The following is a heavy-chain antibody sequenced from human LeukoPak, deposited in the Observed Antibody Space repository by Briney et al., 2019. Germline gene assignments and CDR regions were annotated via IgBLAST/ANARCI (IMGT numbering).Heavy chain of an antibody. J-gene: IGHJ3*02. CDR2: ISYDGSNK. CDR1: GFTFSSYA. CDR3: ARDRCDSCYHADAFDI. V-gene: IGHV3-30-3*01. D-gene: IGHD2-15*01. Sequence: GGSLRLSCAASGFTFSSYAMHWVRQAPGKGLEWVAVISYDGSNKYYADSVKGRFTISRDNSKNTLYLQMNSLRAEDTAVYYCARDRCDSCYHADAFDIWGQGTMVTVSS.